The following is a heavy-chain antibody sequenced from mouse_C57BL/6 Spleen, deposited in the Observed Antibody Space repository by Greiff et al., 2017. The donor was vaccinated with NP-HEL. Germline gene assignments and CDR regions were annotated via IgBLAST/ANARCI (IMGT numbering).Heavy chain of an antibody. CDR2: IRNKANGYTT. D-gene: IGHD3-1*01. CDR1: GFTFTDYY. J-gene: IGHJ4*01. Sequence: EVQLVESGGGLVQPGGSLILSCAASGFTFTDYYMSWVRQPPGKALEWLGFIRNKANGYTTEYSASVKGRFTISRDNSQSILYLQMTALRAEDSATYYCARYIGGRAMDYWGQGTSVTVSS. CDR3: ARYIGGRAMDY. V-gene: IGHV7-3*01.